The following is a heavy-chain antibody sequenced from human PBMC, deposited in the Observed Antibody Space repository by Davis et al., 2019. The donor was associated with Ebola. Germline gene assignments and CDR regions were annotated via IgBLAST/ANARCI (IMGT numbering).Heavy chain of an antibody. J-gene: IGHJ4*02. CDR3: ARDPYSSLDY. V-gene: IGHV3-21*01. D-gene: IGHD6-19*01. CDR2: ISSSSSYI. Sequence: GESLKISCAASGFTFSSYSMNWVRQAPGKGLEWVSSISSSSSYIYYADSVKGRFTISRDNAKNSLYLQMNSLRAEDTAVYYYARDPYSSLDYWGQGTLVTVSS. CDR1: GFTFSSYS.